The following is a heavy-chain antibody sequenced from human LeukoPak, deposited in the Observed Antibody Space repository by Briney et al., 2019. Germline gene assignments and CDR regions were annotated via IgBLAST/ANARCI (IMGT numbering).Heavy chain of an antibody. CDR1: GGSFSGYY. CDR2: INHSGST. J-gene: IGHJ5*02. Sequence: SETLSLTCAVYGGSFSGYYWSWIRQPPGKGLEWIGEINHSGSTNYNPSLKSRVTISVDTSKNQFSLKLSSVTAADTAVYYCARGRRIAVAGTKGWFDPWGQGTLVTVSS. D-gene: IGHD6-19*01. V-gene: IGHV4-34*01. CDR3: ARGRRIAVAGTKGWFDP.